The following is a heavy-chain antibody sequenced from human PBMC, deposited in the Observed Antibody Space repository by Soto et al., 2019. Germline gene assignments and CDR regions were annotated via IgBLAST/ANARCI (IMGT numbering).Heavy chain of an antibody. CDR2: IWYDGSNK. CDR3: ARASDYCDAFDI. J-gene: IGHJ3*02. V-gene: IGHV3-33*01. D-gene: IGHD4-17*01. Sequence: GGSLRLSCAASGFTFSSYGMHWVRQAPGKGLEWVAVIWYDGSNKYYADSVKGRFTISRDNSKNTLYLQMNSLRAEDTAVYYCARASDYCDAFDIWGQGTMVTVSS. CDR1: GFTFSSYG.